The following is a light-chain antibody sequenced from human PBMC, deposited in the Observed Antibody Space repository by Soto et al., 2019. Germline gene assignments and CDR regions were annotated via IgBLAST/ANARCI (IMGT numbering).Light chain of an antibody. CDR1: SSDVGGYNY. CDR3: SSYAANYNLV. Sequence: QSVLTQPPSASGSPGQSVTISCTGTSSDVGGYNYVSWYQQHPGKAPKLMIYEVSKRPSGVPDRFSGSKSGNAASLTVSGLQAEDEADYYCSSYAANYNLVFGGGTKVTVL. CDR2: EVS. V-gene: IGLV2-8*01. J-gene: IGLJ3*02.